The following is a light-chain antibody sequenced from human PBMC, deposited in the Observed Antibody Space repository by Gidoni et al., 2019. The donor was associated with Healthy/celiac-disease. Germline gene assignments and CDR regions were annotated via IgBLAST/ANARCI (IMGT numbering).Light chain of an antibody. J-gene: IGKJ4*01. Sequence: DIVMTHSPDSLAVSLGERATINCKSSQSVLYSSNNKNYLAWYQQKPGQPPKLLICWASTRESGVPDRFSGSGSGTDFTLTISSLQAEDVAVYYCQQYYSTLTFGGGTKVEIK. CDR2: WAS. CDR3: QQYYSTLT. CDR1: QSVLYSSNNKNY. V-gene: IGKV4-1*01.